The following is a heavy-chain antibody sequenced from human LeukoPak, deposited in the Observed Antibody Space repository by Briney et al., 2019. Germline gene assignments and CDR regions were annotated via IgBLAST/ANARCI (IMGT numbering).Heavy chain of an antibody. V-gene: IGHV1-69*13. CDR2: IIPIFGTA. CDR3: ARVGAVAGNLDY. CDR1: GGTFSIYA. D-gene: IGHD6-19*01. Sequence: ASVNVSCKASGGTFSIYAISWVRQAPGQGLEWMGGIIPIFGTANYAQKFQGRVTITADESTSTAYMELSSLRSEDTAVYYCARVGAVAGNLDYWGQGTLVTVSS. J-gene: IGHJ4*02.